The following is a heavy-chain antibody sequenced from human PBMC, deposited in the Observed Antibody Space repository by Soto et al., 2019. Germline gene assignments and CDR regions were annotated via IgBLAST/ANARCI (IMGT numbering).Heavy chain of an antibody. Sequence: QVQLVESGGGVVQPGRSLRLSCAASGFTFSSYGMHWVRQAPGKGLEWVAVISYDGSNKYYADSVKGRFTISRDNSKNTLYLQMNSLRAEDTAVYYCAKVEAAAGMIDYYYGMDVCCQGTTVTVSS. V-gene: IGHV3-30*18. CDR1: GFTFSSYG. D-gene: IGHD6-13*01. J-gene: IGHJ6*02. CDR2: ISYDGSNK. CDR3: AKVEAAAGMIDYYYGMDV.